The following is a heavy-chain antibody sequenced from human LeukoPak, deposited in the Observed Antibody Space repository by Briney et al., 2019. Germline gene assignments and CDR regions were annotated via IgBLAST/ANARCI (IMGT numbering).Heavy chain of an antibody. CDR3: ASGNYGDIVVVPAAYNWFDP. V-gene: IGHV4-39*01. CDR2: IYYSGST. D-gene: IGHD2-2*01. CDR1: GGSISSSSYY. J-gene: IGHJ5*02. Sequence: SETLSLTCTVSGGSISSSSYYWGWIRQPPGKGLEWIGSIYYSGSTYYNPSLKSRVTISVDTSKNQFSLKLTSVTAADTAMYYCASGNYGDIVVVPAAYNWFDPWGQGTLVTVSS.